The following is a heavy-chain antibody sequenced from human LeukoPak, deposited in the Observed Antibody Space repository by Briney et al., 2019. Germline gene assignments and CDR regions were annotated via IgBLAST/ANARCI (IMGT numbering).Heavy chain of an antibody. CDR2: MNPNSGNT. Sequence: GASVKVSCKASGYSFATYHINWVRQATGQGLEWLGWMNPNSGNTVYAQKFQGRVTITRNTSISTAYMGLSSLRSEDTAVYYCARVDSSSWPYYYYYYMDVWGKGTTVTVSS. CDR3: ARVDSSSWPYYYYYYMDV. J-gene: IGHJ6*03. V-gene: IGHV1-8*03. CDR1: GYSFATYH. D-gene: IGHD6-13*01.